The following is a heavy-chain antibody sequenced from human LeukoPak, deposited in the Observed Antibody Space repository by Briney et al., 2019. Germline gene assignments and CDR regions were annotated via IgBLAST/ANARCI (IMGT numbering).Heavy chain of an antibody. CDR1: NGSLGSYY. CDR3: AREGARDDFVVVPAALDF. V-gene: IGHV4-4*07. Sequence: SETLSLTCTVSNGSLGSYYWTWIRQPAGKGLEWIGRIHRTGRTNYNPSLTSRVIMPVDTSKNQFSLRLTSLTAADTAVYYCAREGARDDFVVVPAALDFWGLGTLVTVSS. CDR2: IHRTGRT. D-gene: IGHD2-2*01. J-gene: IGHJ4*02.